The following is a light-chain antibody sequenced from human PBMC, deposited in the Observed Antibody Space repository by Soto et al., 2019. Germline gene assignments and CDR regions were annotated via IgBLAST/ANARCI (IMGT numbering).Light chain of an antibody. CDR2: DVR. J-gene: IGLJ1*01. CDR3: SSYTTVSTDV. V-gene: IGLV2-14*01. CDR1: SSDVGGYNY. Sequence: SVLTQPASVSGSPGQSITISCTGTSSDVGGYNYVSWYQQHPGKAPKLMIYDVRNRPSGVSNRFSGSKSVNTASLTISGLQAEDEADYYCSSYTTVSTDVFGTGTKVTVL.